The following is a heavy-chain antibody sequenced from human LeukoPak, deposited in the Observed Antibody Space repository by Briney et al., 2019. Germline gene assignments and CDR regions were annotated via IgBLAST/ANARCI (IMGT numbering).Heavy chain of an antibody. J-gene: IGHJ4*02. CDR1: GFTLGDYA. V-gene: IGHV3-49*04. Sequence: GGSLRLSCTASGFTLGDYAMPCARQAPGKGLEWVGFIRNKAYGATPEYAASLKGRFTISRDDSNSIAYLQMNSLKTEDTAVYYCTRASVVGVTGLPDYWGQGTLVTASS. CDR3: TRASVVGVTGLPDY. CDR2: IRNKAYGATP. D-gene: IGHD3-16*01.